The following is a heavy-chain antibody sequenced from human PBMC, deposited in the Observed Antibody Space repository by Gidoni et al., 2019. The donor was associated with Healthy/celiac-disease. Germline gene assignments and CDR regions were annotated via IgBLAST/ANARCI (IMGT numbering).Heavy chain of an antibody. CDR1: GFPFSRYG. CDR2: IGYDGSNK. Sequence: QVQLVASGGGVVQPGRSLTLPCPASGFPFSRYGLQLVRQAPGKGLEWVAGIGYDGSNKYYADSVKGRFTIARDNSKNTLYLQMNSLRAEDTAVYYCARDFRQSSSRPNTKTIAARGVYGMDVWGQGTTVTVSS. CDR3: ARDFRQSSSRPNTKTIAARGVYGMDV. J-gene: IGHJ6*02. D-gene: IGHD6-6*01. V-gene: IGHV3-33*01.